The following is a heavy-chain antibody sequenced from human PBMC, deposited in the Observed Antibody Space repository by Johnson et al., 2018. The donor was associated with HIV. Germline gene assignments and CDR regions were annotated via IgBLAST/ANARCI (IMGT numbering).Heavy chain of an antibody. CDR3: ARDRIPYNWNYEGDAFDI. V-gene: IGHV3-74*01. J-gene: IGHJ3*02. CDR2: IKTDGSST. D-gene: IGHD1-7*01. CDR1: GFSFSNYW. Sequence: EVQLVESGGGLVQPGGSLRLSCAVSGFSFSNYWMEWVRQAPGKGLVWVSRIKTDGSSTSYADSVKGRFIISRDNSKNTLYLQMNSLRAGDTAVYYCARDRIPYNWNYEGDAFDIWGQGTMVTVSS.